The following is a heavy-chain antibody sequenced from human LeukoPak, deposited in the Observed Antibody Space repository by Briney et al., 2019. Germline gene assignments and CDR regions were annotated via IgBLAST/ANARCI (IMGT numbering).Heavy chain of an antibody. D-gene: IGHD3-10*01. CDR3: ARGRMVRGVWWFDP. CDR1: GGSISSSSYY. J-gene: IGHJ5*02. CDR2: IYYSGST. V-gene: IGHV4-39*07. Sequence: SETLSLTCTVSGGSISSSSYYWGWIRQPPGKGLEWIGSIYYSGSTYYNPSLKSRVTISVDTSKNQFSLKLSSVTAADTAVYYCARGRMVRGVWWFDPWGQGTLVTVSS.